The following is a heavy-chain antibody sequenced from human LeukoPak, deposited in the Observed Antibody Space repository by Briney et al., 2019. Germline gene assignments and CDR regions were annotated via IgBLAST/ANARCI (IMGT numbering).Heavy chain of an antibody. CDR2: IYYSGST. V-gene: IGHV4-59*01. D-gene: IGHD4-17*01. J-gene: IGHJ6*02. Sequence: PSETLSLTCTVSGGSISSYYWSWIRQPPGKGLEWIGYIYYSGSTNYNPSLKSRVTISVDTSKNQFSLKLSSVTAADTAVYYCARGRGDYEGGGMDVWGQGTTVTVSS. CDR1: GGSISSYY. CDR3: ARGRGDYEGGGMDV.